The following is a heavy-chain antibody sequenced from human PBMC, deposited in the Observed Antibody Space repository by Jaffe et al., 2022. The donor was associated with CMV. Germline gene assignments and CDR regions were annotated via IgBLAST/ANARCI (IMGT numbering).Heavy chain of an antibody. D-gene: IGHD1-26*01. CDR3: AREEVGATDGDAFDI. Sequence: QLQLQESGPGLVKPSETLSLTCTVSGGSISSSSYYWGWIRQPPGKGLEWIGSIYYSGSTYYNPSLKSRVTISVDTSKNQFSLKLSSVTAADTAVYYCAREEVGATDGDAFDIWGQGTMVTVSS. V-gene: IGHV4-39*02. CDR1: GGSISSSSYY. CDR2: IYYSGST. J-gene: IGHJ3*02.